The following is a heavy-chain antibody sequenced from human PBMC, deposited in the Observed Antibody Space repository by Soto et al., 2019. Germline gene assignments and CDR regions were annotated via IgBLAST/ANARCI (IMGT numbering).Heavy chain of an antibody. CDR2: ISYDGSDT. D-gene: IGHD1-26*01. Sequence: GGSLRLSCAASGFIFSSYGMHWVRQAPGKGLEWVAFISYDGSDTYYGDSVQGRFTISRDNSKNILYLEMSSLRAEDTAIYYCAEEIRYSTYYGILGYWGQGTLVTVSS. J-gene: IGHJ4*02. V-gene: IGHV3-30*18. CDR1: GFIFSSYG. CDR3: AEEIRYSTYYGILGY.